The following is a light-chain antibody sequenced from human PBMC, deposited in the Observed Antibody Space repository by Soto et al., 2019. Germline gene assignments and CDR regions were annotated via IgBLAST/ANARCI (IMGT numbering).Light chain of an antibody. J-gene: IGKJ1*01. CDR3: QQYDTFFWT. Sequence: ILLTQSPSSLSASVGDRVTITFRASQGIDTSLAWYQQKPGKAPKLLIYAASSLQSGVPSRFSGSGSGTEFTLTISSLQPEDFATYFCQQYDTFFWTFGQGTKVDIK. CDR2: AAS. V-gene: IGKV1-9*01. CDR1: QGIDTS.